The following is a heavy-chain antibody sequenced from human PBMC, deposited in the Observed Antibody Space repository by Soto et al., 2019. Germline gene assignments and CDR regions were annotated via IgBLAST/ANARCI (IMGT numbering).Heavy chain of an antibody. CDR2: IHAYNGDT. D-gene: IGHD4-17*01. CDR1: GYTFSSYR. J-gene: IGHJ4*01. V-gene: IGHV1-18*01. Sequence: QVQLVQSVAEVKKPGASVKVSCKASGYTFSSYRISWVRQAPGQGPEWMGWIHAYNGDTKYAQKFQDRLIMTTDTSTSTAYMEVRSLTADDTAVYYCARADYGDDDFWGNGTMVTVSS. CDR3: ARADYGDDDF.